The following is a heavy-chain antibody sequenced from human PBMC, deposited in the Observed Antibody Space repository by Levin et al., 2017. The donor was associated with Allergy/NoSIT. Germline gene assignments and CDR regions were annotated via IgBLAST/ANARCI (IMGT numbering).Heavy chain of an antibody. CDR3: ARRPLYSYGYGYFDY. CDR1: GGSISSSSYY. J-gene: IGHJ4*02. V-gene: IGHV4-39*01. D-gene: IGHD5-18*01. Sequence: SETLSLTCTVSGGSISSSSYYWGWIRQPPGKGLEWIGSIYYSGSTYYNPSLKSRVTISVDTSKNQFSLKLSSVTAADTAVYYCARRPLYSYGYGYFDYWGQGTLVTVSS. CDR2: IYYSGST.